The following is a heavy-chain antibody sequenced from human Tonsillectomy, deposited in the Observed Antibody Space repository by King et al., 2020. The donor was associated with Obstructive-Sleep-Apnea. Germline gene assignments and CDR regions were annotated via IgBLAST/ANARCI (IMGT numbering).Heavy chain of an antibody. V-gene: IGHV3-30*04. D-gene: IGHD2-2*01. J-gene: IGHJ5*02. CDR1: GFTFSSYA. CDR2: ISYDGSNK. Sequence: VQLVESGGGVVQPGRSLRLSCAASGFTFSSYAMHWVRQAPCKGLEWVAVISYDGSNKYYADSVQGRFTISRDNSKNTLYLQMNSLRTEDTAVYYCAREAYAGMNNWFDPWGQGTLVTVSS. CDR3: AREAYAGMNNWFDP.